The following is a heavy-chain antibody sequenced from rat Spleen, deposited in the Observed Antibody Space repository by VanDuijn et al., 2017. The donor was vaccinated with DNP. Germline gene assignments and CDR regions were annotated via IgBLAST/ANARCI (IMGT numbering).Heavy chain of an antibody. J-gene: IGHJ2*01. CDR1: GFTFSDYY. Sequence: EVRLVESGGDLVRPGRSVKIACAASGFTFSDYYMAWVRQAPTRGLEWVAYIGSDGYAPYYGVSVKGRFTISRDNAKSTLYLQMNSLRSEDMATYYCVRWNSGHFDYWGQGVMVTVSS. CDR2: IGSDGYAP. V-gene: IGHV5-22*01. D-gene: IGHD4-3*01. CDR3: VRWNSGHFDY.